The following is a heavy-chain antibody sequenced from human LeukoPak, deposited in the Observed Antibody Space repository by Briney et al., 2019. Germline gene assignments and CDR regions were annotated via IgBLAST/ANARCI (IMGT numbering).Heavy chain of an antibody. Sequence: PGGSLRLSCAASGFTLSDYYMSWIRQAPGKGLEWVAVISYDDGSNKYYADSVKGRFTISRDNSKNTLYLQMNSLRTEDTAVYYCARESGGNTPYYFDYWGQGTLVTVSS. J-gene: IGHJ4*02. CDR2: ISYDDGSNK. CDR1: GFTLSDYY. D-gene: IGHD2-2*02. V-gene: IGHV3-30*03. CDR3: ARESGGNTPYYFDY.